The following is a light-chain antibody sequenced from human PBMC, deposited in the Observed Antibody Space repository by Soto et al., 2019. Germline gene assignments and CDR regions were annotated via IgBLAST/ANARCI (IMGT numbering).Light chain of an antibody. V-gene: IGKV1-5*03. J-gene: IGKJ1*01. CDR2: KAS. Sequence: DIQMTQSPSTLSASVGDRVTITCRASQSISTSLAWYQQKPGKAPKPLIYKASSLESGVPSRFSGRGSGTDFTLTISSLQPEDFATYYCQQSYSTPWTFGQGTKVDIK. CDR1: QSISTS. CDR3: QQSYSTPWT.